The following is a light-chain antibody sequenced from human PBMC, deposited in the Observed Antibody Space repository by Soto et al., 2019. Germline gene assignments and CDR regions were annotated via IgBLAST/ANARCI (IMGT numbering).Light chain of an antibody. CDR1: QSVSSN. Sequence: EIVMTQSPVTLSVSPGGRATLSCRASQSVSSNLAWYQQKPGQAPRLLIYGASTRATGIPARFSGSGSGTEFTLTISSLQSEDFALYYCQQYNNWPTWTFGQGTKVDIK. CDR3: QQYNNWPTWT. CDR2: GAS. V-gene: IGKV3-15*01. J-gene: IGKJ1*01.